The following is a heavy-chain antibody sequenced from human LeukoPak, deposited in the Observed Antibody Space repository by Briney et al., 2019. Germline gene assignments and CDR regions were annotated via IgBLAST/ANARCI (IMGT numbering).Heavy chain of an antibody. J-gene: IGHJ6*02. V-gene: IGHV1-8*01. CDR2: MNPNSGNT. D-gene: IGHD3-9*01. CDR3: ASRSYVLRYFYGMDV. Sequence: ASVKVSCKASGYTFTSYDINWVRQATGQGLEWMGWMNPNSGNTGYTQKFQGRVTMTRNTSISTAYMELSSLRSEDTAVYYCASRSYVLRYFYGMDVWGQGTLVTVSS. CDR1: GYTFTSYD.